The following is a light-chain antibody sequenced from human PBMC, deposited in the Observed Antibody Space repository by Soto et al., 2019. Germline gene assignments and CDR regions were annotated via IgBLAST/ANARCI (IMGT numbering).Light chain of an antibody. CDR1: SSNIGSNS. CDR2: NND. J-gene: IGLJ2*01. Sequence: QSVLTQPPSASGTPGQRVTISCSGTSSNIGSNSVSWYHHLPGTAPKLLMYNNDQRPSGVPDRFSGSKSDTSASLAISGLQSEDEADYYCAAWDDSLNGQVFGGGTKLTVL. V-gene: IGLV1-44*01. CDR3: AAWDDSLNGQV.